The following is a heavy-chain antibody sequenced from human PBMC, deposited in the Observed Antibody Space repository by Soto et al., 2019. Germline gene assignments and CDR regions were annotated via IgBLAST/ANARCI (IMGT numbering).Heavy chain of an antibody. V-gene: IGHV3-30-3*01. Sequence: QVQLVESGGGVVQPGRSLRLSCAASGFTFSNYAMHWVRQAPGKGLEWVAVISYDGSNKYYADSVKGRFTISRDNSKNTLYLQMNSLRAEDTAVYYCARGDYGYPYFDYWGQGTLVTVSS. CDR3: ARGDYGYPYFDY. J-gene: IGHJ4*02. CDR1: GFTFSNYA. D-gene: IGHD3-10*01. CDR2: ISYDGSNK.